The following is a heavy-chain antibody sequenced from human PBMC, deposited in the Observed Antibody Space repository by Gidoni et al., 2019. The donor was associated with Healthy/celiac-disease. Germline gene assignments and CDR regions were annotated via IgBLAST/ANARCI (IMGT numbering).Heavy chain of an antibody. D-gene: IGHD3-22*01. CDR3: TRDPTYYYDSSGYSPFDY. V-gene: IGHV3-49*03. CDR2: IRSKAYGGTT. Sequence: EVQLVESGGGLVQPGRSLSLSCTASGFTFGDYAMSWFRQAPGKGLGWVGFIRSKAYGGTTEYAASVKGRFTISRDDSKSIAYLQMNSLKTEDTAVYYCTRDPTYYYDSSGYSPFDYWGQGTLVTVSS. CDR1: GFTFGDYA. J-gene: IGHJ4*02.